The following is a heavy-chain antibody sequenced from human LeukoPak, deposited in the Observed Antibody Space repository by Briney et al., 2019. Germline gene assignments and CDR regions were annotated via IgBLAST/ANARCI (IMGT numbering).Heavy chain of an antibody. D-gene: IGHD6-13*01. Sequence: GGCLRPSCAASGFTFSSFCTRWARQAPGKGLEYVSSISSNGGSTYYADSVKGRFTISRDNSKNTLYLQMGSLRAEDMAVYYCARIIGAAGTRYFDYWGQGTQVTVSS. J-gene: IGHJ4*02. CDR2: ISSNGGST. V-gene: IGHV3-64*02. CDR3: ARIIGAAGTRYFDY. CDR1: GFTFSSFC.